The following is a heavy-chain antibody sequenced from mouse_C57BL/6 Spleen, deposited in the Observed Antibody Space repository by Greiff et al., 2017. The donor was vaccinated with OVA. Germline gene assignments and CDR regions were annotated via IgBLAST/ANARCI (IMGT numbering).Heavy chain of an antibody. CDR3: ARSGGLTVDY. V-gene: IGHV1-4*01. J-gene: IGHJ2*01. D-gene: IGHD4-1*01. CDR1: GYTFTSYT. CDR2: INPSSGYT. Sequence: QVQLKQSGAELARPGASVKMSCKASGYTFTSYTMHWVKQRPGQGLEWIGYINPSSGYTKYNQKFKDKATLTADKSSSTAYMQLSSLTSEDSAVYYCARSGGLTVDYWGQGTTLTVSS.